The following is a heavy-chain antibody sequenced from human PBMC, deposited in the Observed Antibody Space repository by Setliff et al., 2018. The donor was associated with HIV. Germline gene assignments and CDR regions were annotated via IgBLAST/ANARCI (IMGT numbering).Heavy chain of an antibody. CDR3: ASEKKAWSVSDSFYEY. CDR2: VHYSGST. J-gene: IGHJ4*02. Sequence: PSETLSLTCTVSGLSMSYNYWTWIRQSPGKGLEWIGYVHYSGSTRYNPSLKSRVTISVDTSKKKFSLKLTSMTATDTAVYYCASEKKAWSVSDSFYEYWGQGVLVTVSS. D-gene: IGHD3-3*01. CDR1: GLSMSYNY. V-gene: IGHV4-59*01.